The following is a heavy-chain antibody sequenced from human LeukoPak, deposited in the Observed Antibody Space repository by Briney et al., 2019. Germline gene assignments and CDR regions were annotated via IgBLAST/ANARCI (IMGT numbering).Heavy chain of an antibody. D-gene: IGHD2-2*02. CDR2: ITSGGTAM. V-gene: IGHV3-48*03. CDR1: GFIFRNYG. CDR3: AREIYCSSTSCYIV. Sequence: PGGSLRLSCAASGFIFRNYGMNRVRQAPRRGLEWVSYITSGGTAMYYADSVKGRFTISRDNAKNSLYLQMNSLRAEDTAVYYCAREIYCSSTSCYIVWGQGTTVTVSS. J-gene: IGHJ6*02.